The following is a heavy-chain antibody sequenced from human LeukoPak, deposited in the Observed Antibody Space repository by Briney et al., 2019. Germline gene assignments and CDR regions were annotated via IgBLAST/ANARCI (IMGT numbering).Heavy chain of an antibody. V-gene: IGHV3-23*01. J-gene: IGHJ5*02. D-gene: IGHD3-10*01. CDR1: GFTFSSYA. CDR3: AKESKYYP. CDR2: ISASGGSA. Sequence: GGSLRLSCAASGFTFSSYAITWVRQAPGKGLEWVSAISASGGSAYYADSVKGRFTISRDNSKNSLYLQMNSLRAEDTAVCYCAKESKYYPWGQGTLVTVSS.